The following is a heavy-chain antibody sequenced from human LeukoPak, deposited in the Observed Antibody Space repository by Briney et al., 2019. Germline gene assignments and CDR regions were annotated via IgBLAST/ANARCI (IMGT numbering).Heavy chain of an antibody. CDR2: ISSSSGYT. CDR3: ARAHYYDGSGYYYAGY. J-gene: IGHJ4*02. V-gene: IGHV3-11*05. D-gene: IGHD3-22*01. Sequence: GGSLRLSCAASGFTFSDYYMSWIRQAPGKELEWVSYISSSSGYTNYADSVKGRYTISRDNAKNSLYLQMNSLRAEDTAVYYCARAHYYDGSGYYYAGYWGQGTLVTVSS. CDR1: GFTFSDYY.